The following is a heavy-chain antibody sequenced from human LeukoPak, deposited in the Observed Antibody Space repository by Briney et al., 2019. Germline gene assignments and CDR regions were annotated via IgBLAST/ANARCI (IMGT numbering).Heavy chain of an antibody. J-gene: IGHJ4*02. Sequence: HSGGSLRLSCAGSGFIFNNYAMHWVRQPPGKGLERVSGISWNSGSIDYADSVKGRFTISRDNAKNSLYLQMNSLRVEDTAFYYCAKDNRRHYTSGPNPDSLHWGQGALVTVSS. CDR1: GFIFNNYA. V-gene: IGHV3-9*01. CDR3: AKDNRRHYTSGPNPDSLH. D-gene: IGHD6-19*01. CDR2: ISWNSGSI.